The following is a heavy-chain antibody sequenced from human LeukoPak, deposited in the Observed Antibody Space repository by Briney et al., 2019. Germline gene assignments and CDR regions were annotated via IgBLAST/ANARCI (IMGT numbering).Heavy chain of an antibody. CDR3: ARDSSPHYYYGMDV. Sequence: GASVKVSCKASGYTFTSYGISWVRQAPGQGLEWMGWISAYNGNTNYAQKLQGRVTMTTDTSTSTAYMELRSLRSDDTAVYYCARDSSPHYYYGMDVWGQGTTVTASS. CDR1: GYTFTSYG. V-gene: IGHV1-18*01. J-gene: IGHJ6*02. CDR2: ISAYNGNT.